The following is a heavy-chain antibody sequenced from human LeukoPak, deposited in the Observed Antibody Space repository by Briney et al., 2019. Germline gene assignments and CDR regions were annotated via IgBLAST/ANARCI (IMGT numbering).Heavy chain of an antibody. Sequence: GGSLRLSCAASGFTFSSYAMSWVRQAPGKGLEWVSAISGSGSGGSTYYADSVKGRFTISRDNSKNTLYLQMNSLRAEDTAVYYCAKDRVANYVSGSYYQAPFDCWGQGTLVTVSS. V-gene: IGHV3-23*01. D-gene: IGHD3-10*01. CDR2: ISGSGSGGST. CDR3: AKDRVANYVSGSYYQAPFDC. J-gene: IGHJ4*02. CDR1: GFTFSSYA.